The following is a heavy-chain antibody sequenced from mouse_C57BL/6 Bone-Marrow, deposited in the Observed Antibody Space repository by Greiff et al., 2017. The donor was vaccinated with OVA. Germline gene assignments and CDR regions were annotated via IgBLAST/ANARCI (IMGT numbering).Heavy chain of an antibody. J-gene: IGHJ2*01. Sequence: QVQLQQSGAELARPGASVKLSCKASGYTFTSYGISWVKQRTGQGLEWIGEIYPRSGNTYYNEKFKGKATLTADKSSSTAYMELRSLTSEDSAVYFCARSYPVVATNDYWGQGTTLTVSS. CDR3: ARSYPVVATNDY. D-gene: IGHD1-1*01. CDR1: GYTFTSYG. CDR2: IYPRSGNT. V-gene: IGHV1-81*01.